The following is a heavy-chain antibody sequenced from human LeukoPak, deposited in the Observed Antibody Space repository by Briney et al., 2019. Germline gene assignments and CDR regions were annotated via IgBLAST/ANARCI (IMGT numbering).Heavy chain of an antibody. V-gene: IGHV3-30*02. CDR1: GFTFSHYD. D-gene: IGHD5-18*01. J-gene: IGHJ4*02. CDR2: IASDGNYK. Sequence: PGGSLRLSCAAAGFTFSHYDMHWVRQAPGKGLEWVAYIASDGNYKDYADSVKGRFTISRDNAKNSLYLQMNSLRAEDTAVYYCARDTGGGYSCYDCWGQGTLVTVSS. CDR3: ARDTGGGYSCYDC.